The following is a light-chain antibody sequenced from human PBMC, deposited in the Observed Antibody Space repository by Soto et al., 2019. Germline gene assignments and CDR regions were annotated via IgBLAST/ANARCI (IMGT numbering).Light chain of an antibody. Sequence: DIQMTQSPSTLSASVGDRVTITCRASQSVSDWLAWYQQTPGKAPKLLIYDASSLESGVSSRSSGRGSGTEFTLTISSLQPGDSATYYCQQYHSYSWTFGQGTKVDIK. CDR1: QSVSDW. CDR3: QQYHSYSWT. J-gene: IGKJ1*01. CDR2: DAS. V-gene: IGKV1-5*01.